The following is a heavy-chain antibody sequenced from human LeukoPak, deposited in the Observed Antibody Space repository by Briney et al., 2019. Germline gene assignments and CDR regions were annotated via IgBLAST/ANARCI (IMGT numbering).Heavy chain of an antibody. CDR2: IYTSGST. CDR1: GGSISSYY. V-gene: IGHV4-4*07. J-gene: IGHJ6*02. CDR3: ARDRGPDPIYYYYYYGMDV. Sequence: SETLSLTCTVSGGSISSYYWSWIRQPAGKGLEWIGRIYTSGSTNYNPSLKSRVTMSVDTSKNQFSLELSSVTAADTAVYYCARDRGPDPIYYYYYYGMDVWGQGTTVTVSS.